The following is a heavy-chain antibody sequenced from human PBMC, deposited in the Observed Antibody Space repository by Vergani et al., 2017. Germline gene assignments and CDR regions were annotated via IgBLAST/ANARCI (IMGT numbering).Heavy chain of an antibody. CDR1: GGSISSGGYY. CDR3: ARGRGSTVGIPDDAFDI. J-gene: IGHJ3*02. D-gene: IGHD2-2*01. V-gene: IGHV4-31*03. CDR2: IYYSGST. Sequence: QVQLQESGPGLVKPSQTLSLTCTVSGGSISSGGYYWSWIRQHPGKGLEWIGYIYYSGSTYSNPSLKSRVTISVDTSKNQFSLKLSSVTAADTAVYYCARGRGSTVGIPDDAFDIWGQGTMVTVSS.